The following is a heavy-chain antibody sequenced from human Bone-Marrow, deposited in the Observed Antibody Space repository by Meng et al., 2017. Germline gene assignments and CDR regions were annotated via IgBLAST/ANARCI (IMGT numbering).Heavy chain of an antibody. V-gene: IGHV3-15*01. J-gene: IGHJ4*02. D-gene: IGHD1-26*01. CDR3: TWDDKAVSDY. Sequence: VRLLEAVCVCVQPVRSLCLSCAASGFYFNIDSMSWVRHAPGKGLELVGRIKSNTDGGKAEYAAPVTGRFTISRDDSKSTLYLQMSGLRIDDTGVYYCTWDDKAVSDYWGQGTLVTVSS. CDR1: GFYFNIDS. CDR2: IKSNTDGGKA.